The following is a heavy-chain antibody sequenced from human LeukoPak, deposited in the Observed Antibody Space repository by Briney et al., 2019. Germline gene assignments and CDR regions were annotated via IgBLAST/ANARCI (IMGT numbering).Heavy chain of an antibody. CDR3: ARGYDSSAYYPFNY. D-gene: IGHD3-22*01. J-gene: IGHJ4*02. V-gene: IGHV4-59*01. CDR1: GGSISSNY. CDR2: IYYSGTT. Sequence: PSETLSLTSTVSGGSISSNYWSWIRQPPGKGLEWIGYIYYSGTTNYNPSLTGRVAISVDTSTNQFSLKLYSVTAADTAVYYCARGYDSSAYYPFNYWGQGTLVTVSS.